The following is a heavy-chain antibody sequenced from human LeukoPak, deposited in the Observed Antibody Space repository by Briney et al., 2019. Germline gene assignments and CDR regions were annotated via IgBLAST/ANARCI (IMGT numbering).Heavy chain of an antibody. Sequence: GGTLRLSCAASGFSFDNYGMSWVRQAPGKGLEWVAVISYDESDKYYADSVKGRFTISRDNSKNTLYLQMNSLRAEDTAVYYCASSYYYDSSGFDYWGQGTLVTVSS. D-gene: IGHD3-22*01. CDR1: GFSFDNYG. J-gene: IGHJ4*02. CDR2: ISYDESDK. CDR3: ASSYYYDSSGFDY. V-gene: IGHV3-30*03.